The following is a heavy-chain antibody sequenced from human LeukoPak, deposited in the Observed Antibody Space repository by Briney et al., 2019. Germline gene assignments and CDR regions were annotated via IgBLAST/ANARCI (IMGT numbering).Heavy chain of an antibody. Sequence: SETLSLTCTVSDGSISSSSYYWGWIRQPPGKGLEWIGYIYHSGTTYYNPSLESRLTISVDTSQNQFSLKLSSVTAADTAVYYCARDFWSGYGYFDYWGQGALVTVSS. J-gene: IGHJ4*02. CDR2: IYHSGTT. CDR3: ARDFWSGYGYFDY. V-gene: IGHV4-31*03. CDR1: DGSISSSSYY. D-gene: IGHD3-3*01.